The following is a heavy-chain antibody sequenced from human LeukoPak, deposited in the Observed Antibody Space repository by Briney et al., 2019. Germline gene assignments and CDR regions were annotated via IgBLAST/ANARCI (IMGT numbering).Heavy chain of an antibody. CDR2: IYYSGST. CDR1: GGSISSYY. J-gene: IGHJ4*02. CDR3: ARREWELLAFDY. D-gene: IGHD1-26*01. Sequence: SETLSLTCTVSGGSISSYYWSWIRQPPGKGLEWIGSIYYSGSTYYNPSLKSRVTISVDTSKNQFSLKLSSVTAADTAVYYCARREWELLAFDYWGQGTLVTVSS. V-gene: IGHV4-39*01.